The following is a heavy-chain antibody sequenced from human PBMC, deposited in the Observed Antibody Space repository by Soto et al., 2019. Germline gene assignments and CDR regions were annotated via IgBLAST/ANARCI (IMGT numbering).Heavy chain of an antibody. V-gene: IGHV3-7*01. CDR2: IKHDGSEK. D-gene: IGHD2-15*01. CDR3: ARDYSGGSSAPDY. Sequence: PGGSLRLSCAASGFTFSNYWMSWVRQAPGKGLEWVADIKHDGSEKYYADSVKGRFTISRDNSKNTLYLQMNSLRADDTAVYYCARDYSGGSSAPDYWGQGTLVTVSS. J-gene: IGHJ4*02. CDR1: GFTFSNYW.